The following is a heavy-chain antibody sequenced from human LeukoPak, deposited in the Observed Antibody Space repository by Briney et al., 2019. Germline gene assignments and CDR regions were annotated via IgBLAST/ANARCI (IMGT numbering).Heavy chain of an antibody. D-gene: IGHD3-22*01. Sequence: ASVKVSCKASGYTFTSYYMHWVRQAPGQGLEWMGIINPSGGSTSYAQKFQGRVTMTRDMSTSTVYMELGSLRSEDTAVYYCARDTAMVKNYYDSSGLYVWDYWGQGTLVTVSS. CDR1: GYTFTSYY. V-gene: IGHV1-46*01. CDR2: INPSGGST. J-gene: IGHJ4*02. CDR3: ARDTAMVKNYYDSSGLYVWDY.